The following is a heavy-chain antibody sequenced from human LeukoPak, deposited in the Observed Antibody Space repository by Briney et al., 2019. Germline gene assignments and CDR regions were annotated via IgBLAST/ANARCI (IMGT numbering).Heavy chain of an antibody. D-gene: IGHD4-17*01. CDR2: INYSGST. CDR1: GGSISSYY. Sequence: SETLSLTCTVSGGSISSYYWSWIRQPPGKGLEWIGYINYSGSTNYIPSLKSRVSISVDTSKNQFSLKLSSVTAADTAVYYCAREMEPYGDYSRDAFDIWGQGTMVTVSS. CDR3: AREMEPYGDYSRDAFDI. V-gene: IGHV4-59*01. J-gene: IGHJ3*02.